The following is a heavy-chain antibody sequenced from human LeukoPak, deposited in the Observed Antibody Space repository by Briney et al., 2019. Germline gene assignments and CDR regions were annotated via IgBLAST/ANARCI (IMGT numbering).Heavy chain of an antibody. J-gene: IGHJ4*02. D-gene: IGHD4-17*01. V-gene: IGHV3-74*01. Sequence: RGSLRLSCAASGFTFSSYWMHWVRQAPGKGLVWVSRINSDGSSTSYADSVKGRFTISRDNAKNTLYLQMNSLRAEDTAVYYCARDFYGDSVDYWGQGTLVTVSS. CDR1: GFTFSSYW. CDR3: ARDFYGDSVDY. CDR2: INSDGSST.